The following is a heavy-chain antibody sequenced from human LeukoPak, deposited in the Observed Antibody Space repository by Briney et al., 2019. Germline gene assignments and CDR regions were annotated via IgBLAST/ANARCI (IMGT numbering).Heavy chain of an antibody. V-gene: IGHV3-53*01. CDR2: IYSGGST. Sequence: GGSLRLSCAASGFTVSSNYMSWVRQAPGKGLEWVSVIYSGGSTYYADSVKGRFTISRDNSKNTLYLQMYSLRAEDTAVYYCARGRAAVAGYFDYWGQGTLVTVSS. CDR1: GFTVSSNY. CDR3: ARGRAAVAGYFDY. J-gene: IGHJ4*02. D-gene: IGHD6-19*01.